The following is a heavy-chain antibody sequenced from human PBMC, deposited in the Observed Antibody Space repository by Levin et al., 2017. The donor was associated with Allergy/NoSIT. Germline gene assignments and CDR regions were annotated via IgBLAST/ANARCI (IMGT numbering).Heavy chain of an antibody. CDR2: ISLDGSFT. J-gene: IGHJ4*02. CDR3: GRDFGGKYSTDH. CDR1: GFIFSSHA. Sequence: SCEASGFIFSSHAIHWVRQAPGKGLDWVSYISLDGSFTSYAGSVKGRFTISRDNSKNILFLQMNSLRVEDSGLYYCGRDFGGKYSTDHWGQGTLVTVSS. D-gene: IGHD1-26*01. V-gene: IGHV3-30*03.